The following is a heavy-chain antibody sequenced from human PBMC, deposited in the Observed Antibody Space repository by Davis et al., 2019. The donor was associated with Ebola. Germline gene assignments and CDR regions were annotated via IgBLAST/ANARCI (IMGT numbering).Heavy chain of an antibody. V-gene: IGHV2-5*02. CDR2: IYWDDDK. D-gene: IGHD1-26*01. CDR3: AHRQWVGATSYGFDP. J-gene: IGHJ5*02. Sequence: SGPTLVKPTQTLTLTCTFSGFSLSTSGVGVGWIRQPPGKALEWLALIYWDDDKRYSPSLTSRLTITKDTSKNQVVLTMTNMDPVDTATYYCAHRQWVGATSYGFDPWGQGTLVTVSS. CDR1: GFSLSTSGVG.